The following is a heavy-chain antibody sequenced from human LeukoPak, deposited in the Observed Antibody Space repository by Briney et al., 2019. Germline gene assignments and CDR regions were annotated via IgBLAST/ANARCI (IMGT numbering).Heavy chain of an antibody. CDR1: GFTFRNYW. Sequence: GGSLILSCAAPGFTFRNYWMHWVRQAPGKGLVSVSRINSDGWSTIYANSVKGRFTIARDNAKNTLYLEMNSLRAEDTAVYYCAREGGAAAGTKDFQHWGQGTLVTVSS. CDR3: AREGGAAAGTKDFQH. D-gene: IGHD6-13*01. CDR2: INSDGWST. J-gene: IGHJ1*01. V-gene: IGHV3-74*01.